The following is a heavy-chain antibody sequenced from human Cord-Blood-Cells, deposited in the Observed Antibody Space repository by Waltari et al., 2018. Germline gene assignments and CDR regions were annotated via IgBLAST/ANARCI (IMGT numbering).Heavy chain of an antibody. D-gene: IGHD5-18*01. Sequence: QLQLQESGPGLVKPSETLSLTCTVSGGSISSSSYYWGWIRQPPGKGLEWIGSIYYRGDTYYNPSLKSRVTISVDPAKNPFSLKLSSVTAADTAVYYCASPRGYRYGSDYWGQGTLVTVSS. J-gene: IGHJ4*02. V-gene: IGHV4-39*01. CDR2: IYYRGDT. CDR3: ASPRGYRYGSDY. CDR1: GGSISSSSYY.